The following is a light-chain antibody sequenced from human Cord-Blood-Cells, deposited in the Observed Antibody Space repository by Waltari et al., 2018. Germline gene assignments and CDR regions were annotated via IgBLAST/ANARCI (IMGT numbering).Light chain of an antibody. V-gene: IGLV2-14*01. CDR2: EVS. Sequence: QSALTQPASVSGSPGQSITIPCTGTSRDVGGYNYVSWSQQHPGKAPNLMIYEVSNRPSGVSNRFSGSKSGNTASLTISGLQAEDEADYYCSSYTSSSTLVVFGGGTKLTVL. J-gene: IGLJ2*01. CDR3: SSYTSSSTLVV. CDR1: SRDVGGYNY.